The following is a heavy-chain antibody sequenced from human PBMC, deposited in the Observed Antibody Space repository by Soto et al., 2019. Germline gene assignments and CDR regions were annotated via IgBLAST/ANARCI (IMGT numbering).Heavy chain of an antibody. J-gene: IGHJ5*02. V-gene: IGHV1-8*01. D-gene: IGHD6-19*01. CDR1: GYTLTSFD. CDR2: MNTNSDTT. Sequence: ASVKVSCKASGYTLTSFDIDWVRQATGQGLEWMGWMNTNSDTTNYAQKFQDRVTMTRNTSISSADMEVSSLRSDDTAIYYCARPYYSGWFLFTSWGQGTLVTVSS. CDR3: ARPYYSGWFLFTS.